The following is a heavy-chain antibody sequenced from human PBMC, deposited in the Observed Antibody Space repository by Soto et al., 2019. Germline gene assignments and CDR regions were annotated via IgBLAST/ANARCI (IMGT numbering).Heavy chain of an antibody. CDR3: ENW. CDR2: ISYDGSNA. V-gene: IGHV3-30*04. Sequence: GGSLRLSCSASGFTFSSFSMHWVRQAPGKGLEWVAIISYDGSNAQYADSVKGRFTVARDNSKNTLYLQMHSLTAEDTEFRFRENW. D-gene: IGHD3-10*01. CDR1: GFTFSSFS. J-gene: IGHJ5*01.